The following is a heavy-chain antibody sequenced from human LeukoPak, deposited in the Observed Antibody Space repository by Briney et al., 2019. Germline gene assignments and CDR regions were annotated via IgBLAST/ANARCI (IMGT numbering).Heavy chain of an antibody. V-gene: IGHV4-30-4*08. Sequence: SQTLSLTCSVSGGSISSGNYYWTWIRQPPEKGREWIGYIYYCGSTYYNPSLKSRINISVDTSKNQFSLKLSSVTAADTAVYYCARGPKNSGSSFDPWGQGSLVTVSS. CDR3: ARGPKNSGSSFDP. D-gene: IGHD1-7*01. CDR2: IYYCGST. J-gene: IGHJ5*02. CDR1: GGSISSGNYY.